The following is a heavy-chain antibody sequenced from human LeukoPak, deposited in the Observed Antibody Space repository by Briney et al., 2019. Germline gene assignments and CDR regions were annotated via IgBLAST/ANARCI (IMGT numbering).Heavy chain of an antibody. CDR1: GYTFTSYG. V-gene: IGHV1-46*01. D-gene: IGHD1-26*01. Sequence: ASVKVSCKASGYTFTSYGISWVRQAPGQGLEWMGIINPSGGSTSYAQKFQGRVTMTRDTSTSTVYMELSSLRSEDTAVYYCARDGGSGSYGDYWGQGTLVTVSS. J-gene: IGHJ4*02. CDR3: ARDGGSGSYGDY. CDR2: INPSGGST.